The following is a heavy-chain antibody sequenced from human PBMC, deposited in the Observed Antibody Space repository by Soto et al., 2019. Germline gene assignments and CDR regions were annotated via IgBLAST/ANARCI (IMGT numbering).Heavy chain of an antibody. V-gene: IGHV4-59*01. Sequence: PSETLSLTCTVSGGSISSYYWSWIRQPPGKGPEWIGYIYYSGSTNYNPSLKSRVTISVDTSKNQFSLKLSSVTAADTAVYYCARDWGSGYQADGYYYYYGMDVWGQGTTVTVSS. CDR3: ARDWGSGYQADGYYYYYGMDV. D-gene: IGHD3-3*01. CDR1: GGSISSYY. CDR2: IYYSGST. J-gene: IGHJ6*02.